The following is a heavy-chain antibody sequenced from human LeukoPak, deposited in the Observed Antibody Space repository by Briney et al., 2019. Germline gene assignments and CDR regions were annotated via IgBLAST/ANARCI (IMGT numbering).Heavy chain of an antibody. V-gene: IGHV3-53*01. CDR2: IYSGGST. J-gene: IGHJ4*02. CDR3: ARGNREQWLGY. CDR1: GFTVSSNY. Sequence: GGSLRLSCAASGFTVSSNYMSWVRQAPGKGLEWVSVIYSGGSTYYADSVKGRFTISRDNSKNTLYLQMNSLRAEDTAVYYCARGNREQWLGYWGQGTLVTVSS. D-gene: IGHD6-19*01.